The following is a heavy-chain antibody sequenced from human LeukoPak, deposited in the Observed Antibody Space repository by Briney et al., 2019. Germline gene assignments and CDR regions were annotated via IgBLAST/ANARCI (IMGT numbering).Heavy chain of an antibody. V-gene: IGHV3-21*04. J-gene: IGHJ6*03. D-gene: IGHD6-19*01. CDR3: AAGSGWKPYYYYYYMDV. CDR1: GLTFSSYS. CDR2: ITSSGRYI. Sequence: GGSLRLSCAASGLTFSSYSMNWVRQAPGKGLEWVSSITSSGRYIYYADSVKGRFTISRDNSENSLYLQMNSLRGEDTAVYYCAAGSGWKPYYYYYYMDVWGKGTTVTVSS.